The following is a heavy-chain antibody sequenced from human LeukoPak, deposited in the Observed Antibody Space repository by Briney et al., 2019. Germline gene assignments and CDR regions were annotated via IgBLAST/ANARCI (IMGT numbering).Heavy chain of an antibody. V-gene: IGHV3-23*01. CDR3: AKDGRPPDCSSTSCYPDDAFDI. CDR2: ISGSGGST. Sequence: GGSLRLSCAASGFTFISYAMSWVRQAPGKGLEWVSAISGSGGSTYYADSVKGRFTISRDNSKNTLYLQMNSLRAEDTAVYYCAKDGRPPDCSSTSCYPDDAFDIWGQGTMVTVSS. J-gene: IGHJ3*02. CDR1: GFTFISYA. D-gene: IGHD2-2*01.